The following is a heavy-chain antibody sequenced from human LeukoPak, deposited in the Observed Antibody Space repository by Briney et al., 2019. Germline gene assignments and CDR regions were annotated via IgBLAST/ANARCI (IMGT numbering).Heavy chain of an antibody. V-gene: IGHV4-38-2*01. CDR3: ARNRYYGSGSYSQSNWFDP. D-gene: IGHD3-10*01. CDR2: IYHSGST. CDR1: GYPISRGYY. Sequence: PSETLSLTCAVSGYPISRGYYWGWIRQPPGKGLEWIGSIYHSGSTYYNPSLKSRVTISVDTSKNQFSLKLSSVTAADTAVYYCARNRYYGSGSYSQSNWFDPWGQGTLVTVSS. J-gene: IGHJ5*02.